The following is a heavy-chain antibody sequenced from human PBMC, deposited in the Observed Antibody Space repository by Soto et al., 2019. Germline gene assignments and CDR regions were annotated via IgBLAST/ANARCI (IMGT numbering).Heavy chain of an antibody. V-gene: IGHV3-48*02. CDR1: GFTFINYN. CDR3: ARDCGKGYGMDV. CDR2: ISSRSSTI. J-gene: IGHJ6*02. Sequence: ESGGGFIQPGGSLRLSCAASGFTFINYNMNWVRQAPGKGLEWVSYISSRSSTIYYADSVKGRFTISRDNAKNSLYLQMNSLRDEDTAVYYCARDCGKGYGMDVWGQGTTVTVSS.